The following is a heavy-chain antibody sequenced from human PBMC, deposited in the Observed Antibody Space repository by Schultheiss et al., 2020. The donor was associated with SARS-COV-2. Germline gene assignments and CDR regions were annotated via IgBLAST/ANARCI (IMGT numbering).Heavy chain of an antibody. V-gene: IGHV3-23*01. J-gene: IGHJ3*02. D-gene: IGHD6-19*01. CDR1: GFTVSSNY. Sequence: GGSLRLSCEASGFTVSSNYMSWVRQAPGKGLEWVSTLSGSGDTTYYADSVKGRFTISRDNSKNTLYLQMNSLRAEDTAVYYCARETRSSSGWYRGAFDIWGQGTMVTVSS. CDR2: LSGSGDTT. CDR3: ARETRSSSGWYRGAFDI.